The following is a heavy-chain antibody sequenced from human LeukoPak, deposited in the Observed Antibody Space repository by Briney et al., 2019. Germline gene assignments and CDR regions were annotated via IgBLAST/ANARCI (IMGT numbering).Heavy chain of an antibody. CDR3: ASLTVRNYYYYYYMDV. J-gene: IGHJ6*03. Sequence: ASVKVSCKASGYTFTGYYMHWVRQAPGQGLEWMGWINPNSGGTNYAQKFQGRVTMTRDTSISTAYMELSRLRSDDTAVYYCASLTVRNYYYYYYMDVWGKGTTVTVSS. D-gene: IGHD4-17*01. CDR2: INPNSGGT. V-gene: IGHV1-2*02. CDR1: GYTFTGYY.